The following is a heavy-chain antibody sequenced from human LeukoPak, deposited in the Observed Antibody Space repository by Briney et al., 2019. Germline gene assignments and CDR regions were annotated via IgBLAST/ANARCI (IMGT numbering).Heavy chain of an antibody. CDR3: ARARWGGSIAALFDY. J-gene: IGHJ4*02. Sequence: SGTLSLTCVVCNGSISSSNWWSWVRQPPGKGLEWIGEINLSGSTNYNPSLKSRVIISLDKSNNQFSLKLSSVTAADTAVYYCARARWGGSIAALFDYWGQGTLVTVSS. D-gene: IGHD6-13*01. V-gene: IGHV4-4*02. CDR1: NGSISSSNW. CDR2: INLSGST.